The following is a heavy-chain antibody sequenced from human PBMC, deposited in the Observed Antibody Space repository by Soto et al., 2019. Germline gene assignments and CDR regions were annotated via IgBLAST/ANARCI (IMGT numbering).Heavy chain of an antibody. Sequence: EMQLLESGGGSVQPGGSLRLSCAASGFSFSSYAMGWVRQVPGKGLEWVSAVSGKSSSTWYADSAKGRFTVSRDNFQNTVYLQMDSLRVEDTAVYYCSKRTPYSGDYRDAFDVWGQGTSVTVAS. J-gene: IGHJ3*01. D-gene: IGHD1-26*01. CDR1: GFSFSSYA. CDR3: SKRTPYSGDYRDAFDV. CDR2: VSGKSSST. V-gene: IGHV3-23*01.